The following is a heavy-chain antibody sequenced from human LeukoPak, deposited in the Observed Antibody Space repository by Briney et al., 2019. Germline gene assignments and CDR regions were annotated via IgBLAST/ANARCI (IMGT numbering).Heavy chain of an antibody. CDR1: GYTFTSYG. J-gene: IGHJ4*02. V-gene: IGHV1-18*01. D-gene: IGHD2-2*01. CDR2: ISAYNGNT. Sequence: ASVKVSCKASGYTFTSYGISWVRQAPGQGLEWMGWISAYNGNTNYAQELQGRVTMTTDTSTSTAYMELRSLTSDDTAVYYCARDVGRNIHSDSCLYWGQGTLVTVSS. CDR3: ARDVGRNIHSDSCLY.